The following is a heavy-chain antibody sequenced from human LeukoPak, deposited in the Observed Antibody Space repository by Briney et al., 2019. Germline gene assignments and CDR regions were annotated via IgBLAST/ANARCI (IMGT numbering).Heavy chain of an antibody. J-gene: IGHJ4*02. CDR2: FDPEDGET. CDR1: GYTLTELS. CDR3: ATSLCSSTSCYTENFDY. Sequence: ASVKVSCKVSGYTLTELSMHWVRQAPGKGLEWMGGFDPEDGETIYAQKFQGRVTMTEDTSTDTAYMELSSLRSEDTAVYYCATSLCSSTSCYTENFDYWGQGTLVTVSS. V-gene: IGHV1-24*01. D-gene: IGHD2-2*02.